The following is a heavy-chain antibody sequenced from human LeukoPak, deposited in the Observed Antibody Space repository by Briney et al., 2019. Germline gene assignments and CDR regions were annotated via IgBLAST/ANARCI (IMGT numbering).Heavy chain of an antibody. J-gene: IGHJ4*02. D-gene: IGHD3-10*01. V-gene: IGHV3-49*03. CDR2: IRSKGYGGTT. Sequence: GGSLRLSCKASGFTFGDYAMSWFRQAPGKGLEWVGFIRSKGYGGTTEYAASVKGRFTISRDESKSIAYLQMNSLKNEDTAVYYCTRGLSGWFGELSKGRAPYPYSYESSDYRGTDFDYWGQGTLVTVSS. CDR3: TRGLSGWFGELSKGRAPYPYSYESSDYRGTDFDY. CDR1: GFTFGDYA.